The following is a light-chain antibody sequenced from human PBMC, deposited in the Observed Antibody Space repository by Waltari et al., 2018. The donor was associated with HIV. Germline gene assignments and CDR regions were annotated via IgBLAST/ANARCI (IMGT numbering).Light chain of an antibody. CDR3: CSYGGRHTYYV. CDR2: DIT. Sequence: QSVLTQPRSVSGSLGQSVTIPCTGPTSDLGGYEYVSWYQKHPDKAHKLIIYDITHPPAGVPDRFSSSKSGTTASLTISDLRPEDEAQYYCCSYGGRHTYYVFGTGTLVTV. J-gene: IGLJ1*01. V-gene: IGLV2-11*01. CDR1: TSDLGGYEY.